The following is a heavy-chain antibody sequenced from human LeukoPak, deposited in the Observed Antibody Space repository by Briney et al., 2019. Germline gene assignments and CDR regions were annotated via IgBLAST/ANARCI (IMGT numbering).Heavy chain of an antibody. CDR2: VSSDGNNQ. J-gene: IGHJ4*02. V-gene: IGHV3-30-3*01. Sequence: GGSLRLSCAASGFTFSGYAMPWVRQAPGKGLEWVAVVSSDGNNQYYADSVKGRLTISRDNSKNILYLQMSSVTNEDTAVYYCAAMAVVPAANAHFRDYWGQGTLVTVSS. CDR3: AAMAVVPAANAHFRDY. CDR1: GFTFSGYA. D-gene: IGHD2-2*01.